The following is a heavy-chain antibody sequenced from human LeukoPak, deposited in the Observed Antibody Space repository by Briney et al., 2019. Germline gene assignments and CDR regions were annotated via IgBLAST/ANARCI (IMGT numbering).Heavy chain of an antibody. J-gene: IGHJ5*02. V-gene: IGHV3-7*01. CDR2: IQPDGREQ. Sequence: GGSLRLSCAASGLTFSSRWMSWVRQAPGKGLEWVGNIQPDGREQYPVDSVKGRFTISRDNARNSLFLQMNSLRVKDTAVYYCASQSYARFDPWGQGTLVTVSS. CDR3: ASQSYARFDP. D-gene: IGHD3-16*01. CDR1: GLTFSSRW.